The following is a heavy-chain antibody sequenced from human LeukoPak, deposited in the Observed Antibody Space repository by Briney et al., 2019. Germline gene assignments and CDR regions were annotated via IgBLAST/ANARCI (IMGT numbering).Heavy chain of an antibody. CDR2: ISGSGGST. V-gene: IGHV3-23*01. CDR3: AKDAGSDIVVVPAAPRGYYGMDV. Sequence: GGSLRLSCAAPGFTFSSYAMSWVRQAPGKGLEWVSAISGSGGSTYYADSVKGRFTISRDNSKNTLYLQMNSLRAEDTAVYYCAKDAGSDIVVVPAAPRGYYGMDVWGQGTTVTVSS. J-gene: IGHJ6*02. D-gene: IGHD2-2*01. CDR1: GFTFSSYA.